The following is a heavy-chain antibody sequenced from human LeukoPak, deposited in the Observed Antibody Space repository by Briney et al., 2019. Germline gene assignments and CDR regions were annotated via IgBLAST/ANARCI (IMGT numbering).Heavy chain of an antibody. CDR1: GFTFTYYA. CDR2: VSNDGSNQ. D-gene: IGHD6-19*01. Sequence: GGSLRLSCAASGFTFTYYAMHWVRQAPGKGLEWVSVVSNDGSNQDYTDSVKGRFTISRDNSKNTLYLQMNSLRAEDTAVYYCAKDFEGPYSSGWTTDFDYWGQGTLVTVSS. V-gene: IGHV3-30-3*01. CDR3: AKDFEGPYSSGWTTDFDY. J-gene: IGHJ4*02.